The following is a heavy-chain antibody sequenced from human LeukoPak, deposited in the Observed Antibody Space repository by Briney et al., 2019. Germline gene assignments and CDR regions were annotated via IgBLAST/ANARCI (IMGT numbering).Heavy chain of an antibody. CDR3: ARHRITIFGVVIISGWFDP. CDR2: TYYSGST. J-gene: IGHJ5*02. Sequence: PSETLSLTCTVSGGSISSSSYYWGWIRQPPGKGLEWIGSTYYSGSTYYNPSLKSRVTISVDTSKNQFSLKLSSVTAADTAVYYCARHRITIFGVVIISGWFDPWGQGTLVTVSS. D-gene: IGHD3-3*01. CDR1: GGSISSSSYY. V-gene: IGHV4-39*01.